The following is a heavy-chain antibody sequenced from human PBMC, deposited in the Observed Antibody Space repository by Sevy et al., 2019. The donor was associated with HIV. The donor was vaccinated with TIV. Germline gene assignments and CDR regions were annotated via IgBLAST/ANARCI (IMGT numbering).Heavy chain of an antibody. CDR2: ILTTGRST. D-gene: IGHD6-19*01. J-gene: IGHJ4*02. V-gene: IGHV3-23*05. Sequence: GGSLRPSCAASGFSFTNYAMNWVRQAPGKGLEWVSTILTTGRSTFYANSVKGRFTISTDTSNSTLFLQMDSLRPEDTALYYCARGWPIHFWGQGTLVTVSS. CDR3: ARGWPIHF. CDR1: GFSFTNYA.